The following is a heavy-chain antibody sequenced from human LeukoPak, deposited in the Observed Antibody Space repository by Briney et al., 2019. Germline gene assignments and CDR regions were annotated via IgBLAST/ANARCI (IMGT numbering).Heavy chain of an antibody. CDR1: GGSISSGSYY. CDR2: IYYSGST. V-gene: IGHV4-61*10. J-gene: IGHJ4*02. D-gene: IGHD1-1*01. Sequence: SETLSLTCTVSGGSISSGSYYWTWIRQTAGKGLEWIGYIYYSGSTNYNPSLKSRVTISVDTSKNQFSLKLSSVTAADTAVYYCARDRGTTSADLWGQGTLVTVSS. CDR3: ARDRGTTSADL.